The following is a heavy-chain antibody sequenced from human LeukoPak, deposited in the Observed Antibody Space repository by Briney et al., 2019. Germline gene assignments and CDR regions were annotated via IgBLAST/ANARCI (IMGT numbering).Heavy chain of an antibody. J-gene: IGHJ4*02. CDR1: GGTFSSYA. CDR3: ATGKRITMVRAPYYFDY. V-gene: IGHV1-69*13. Sequence: ASVKVSCKASGGTFSSYAISWVRQAPGQGLEWMGGIIPIFGTANYAQKFQGRVTITADESTSTAYMELSSLRSEDTAVYYCATGKRITMVRAPYYFDYWGQGTLVTVSS. CDR2: IIPIFGTA. D-gene: IGHD3-10*01.